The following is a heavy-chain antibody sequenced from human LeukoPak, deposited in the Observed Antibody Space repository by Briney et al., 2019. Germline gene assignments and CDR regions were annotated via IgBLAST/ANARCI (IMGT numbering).Heavy chain of an antibody. D-gene: IGHD4-17*01. J-gene: IGHJ4*02. CDR3: ARPEINDYGDFHY. Sequence: GGSLRLSCAAAGFTFSRYYMNWVRQALRGGLEWVSSISGSSSSYIYYEDSVKGRFTISRDNAKNSLDLQMNSLRAEDTAVYYCARPEINDYGDFHYWGQGTLVTVPS. CDR2: ISGSSSSYI. CDR1: GFTFSRYY. V-gene: IGHV3-21*04.